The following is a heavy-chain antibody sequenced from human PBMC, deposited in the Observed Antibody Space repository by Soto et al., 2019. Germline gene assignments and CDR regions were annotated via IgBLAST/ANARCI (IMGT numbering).Heavy chain of an antibody. CDR2: ISAYNGNT. CDR3: ARDWWVRFLEWLPRFNDY. D-gene: IGHD3-3*01. Sequence: ASVKVSCKASGYTFTSYGLSWLRQAPGQGLEGMGWISAYNGNTNYPQKLQGRVTMSIDTSTSTAYMELRSLRADGTAVYYCARDWWVRFLEWLPRFNDYWGQGTLVTVSS. J-gene: IGHJ4*02. V-gene: IGHV1-18*04. CDR1: GYTFTSYG.